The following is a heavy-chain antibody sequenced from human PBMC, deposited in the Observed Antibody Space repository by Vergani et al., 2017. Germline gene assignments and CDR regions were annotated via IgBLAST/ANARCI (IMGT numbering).Heavy chain of an antibody. V-gene: IGHV4-61*02. J-gene: IGHJ5*02. CDR1: GGSITSGSFY. Sequence: QVQLHESGPGLVKPSQTLALTCTVSGGSITSGSFYWSWIRQPAGKGLEWIGRIHSSGTTNYNPSLKSRVTLSVDTSKNQLSLRMTSVTAADTAVYYCGGGSXTLGLWGGFWFETWGQGTLVSVSS. CDR3: GGGSXTLGLWGGFWFET. CDR2: IHSSGTT. D-gene: IGHD3-16*01.